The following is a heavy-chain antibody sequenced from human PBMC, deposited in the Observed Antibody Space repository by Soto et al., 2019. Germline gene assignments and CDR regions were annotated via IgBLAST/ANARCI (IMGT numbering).Heavy chain of an antibody. CDR2: ISYSGTT. J-gene: IGHJ5*02. CDR3: ARRRGGVVAMENWLVP. D-gene: IGHD3-22*01. Sequence: QMQLQESGPGLVKPSETLSLTCTVSSGSISSSSYFWGWIRQSPGKGLEWIGTISYSGTTYYNPCLKSIVTISVHTPKSQFCLNRFSLTAPYTTVYYGARRRGGVVAMENWLVPWGQGTLVTVS. CDR1: SGSISSSSYF. V-gene: IGHV4-39*01.